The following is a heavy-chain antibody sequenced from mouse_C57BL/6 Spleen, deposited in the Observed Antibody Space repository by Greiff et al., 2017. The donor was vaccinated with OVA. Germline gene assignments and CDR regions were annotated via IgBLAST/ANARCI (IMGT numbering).Heavy chain of an antibody. J-gene: IGHJ3*01. V-gene: IGHV5-4*01. CDR1: GFTFSSYA. Sequence: EVQVVESGGGLVKPGGSLKLSCAASGFTFSSYAMSWVRQTPEKRLEWVATISDGGSYTYYPDNVKGRFTISRDNAKNNLYLQMSHLKSEDTAMYYCARGDYSNWFAYWGQGTLVTVSA. CDR3: ARGDYSNWFAY. CDR2: ISDGGSYT. D-gene: IGHD2-5*01.